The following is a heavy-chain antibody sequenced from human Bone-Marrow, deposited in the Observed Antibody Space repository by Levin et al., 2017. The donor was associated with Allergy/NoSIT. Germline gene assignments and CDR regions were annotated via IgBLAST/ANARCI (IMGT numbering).Heavy chain of an antibody. J-gene: IGHJ4*02. CDR2: ITYRSTTI. CDR1: GFNFRSYS. D-gene: IGHD3-22*01. CDR3: ARDDYDDNDSSYDY. V-gene: IGHV3-48*02. Sequence: PGGSLRLSCAASGFNFRSYSMNWVRQAPGRGLEWVAYITYRSTTIYYSDSVKGRFTISRDNAKNSLYLQMNSLRDEDTAVYYCARDDYDDNDSSYDYWGQGTLVTVSS.